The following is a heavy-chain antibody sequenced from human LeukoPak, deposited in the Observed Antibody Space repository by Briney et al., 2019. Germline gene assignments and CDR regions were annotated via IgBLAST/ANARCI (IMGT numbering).Heavy chain of an antibody. V-gene: IGHV1-24*01. D-gene: IGHD3-10*01. CDR3: ATLWFGELFPIMDV. Sequence: APVKVSCKVSGYTLTELSMHWVRQAPGKGLEWMGGFDPEDGETIYAQKFQGRVTMTEDASTDTAYMELSSLRSEDTAVYYCATLWFGELFPIMDVWGKGTTVTVSS. CDR1: GYTLTELS. CDR2: FDPEDGET. J-gene: IGHJ6*04.